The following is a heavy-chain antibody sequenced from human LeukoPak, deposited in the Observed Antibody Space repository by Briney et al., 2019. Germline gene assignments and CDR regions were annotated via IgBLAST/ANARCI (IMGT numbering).Heavy chain of an antibody. D-gene: IGHD1-26*01. J-gene: IGHJ4*02. CDR2: ITSDGSST. V-gene: IGHV3-74*01. Sequence: GGSLRLSCTASGFSFSNTWMHWVRQAPGKGLVWVSRITSDGSSTIYADSVKGRFTISRDNSKNTLYLQMNSLRAEDTAVYYCAKDRSSVGATTFDYWGQGTLVTVSS. CDR1: GFSFSNTW. CDR3: AKDRSSVGATTFDY.